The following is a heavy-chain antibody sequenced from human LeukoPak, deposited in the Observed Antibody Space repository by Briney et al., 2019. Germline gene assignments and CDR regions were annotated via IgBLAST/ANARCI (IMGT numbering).Heavy chain of an antibody. CDR3: ARGRNVLLWFGELLYGNNWFDP. CDR1: GFTFSSYA. Sequence: GGSLRLSCAASGFTFSSYAMHWVRQAPGKGLEWVAVISYDGSNKYYADSVKGRFTISRDNSKNTLYLQMNSLRAEDTAVYYCARGRNVLLWFGELLYGNNWFDPWGQGTLVTVSS. CDR2: ISYDGSNK. J-gene: IGHJ5*02. V-gene: IGHV3-30-3*01. D-gene: IGHD3-10*01.